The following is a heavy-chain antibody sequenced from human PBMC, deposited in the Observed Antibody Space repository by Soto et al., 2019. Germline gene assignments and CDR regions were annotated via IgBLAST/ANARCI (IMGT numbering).Heavy chain of an antibody. CDR2: IYYSGST. D-gene: IGHD3-10*01. Sequence: SETLSLTCIVSGDSISSGGYYWSWIRQSPGKGLEWIGSIYYSGSTYYSPSLKSRVTILVDTSKNHFSLKLRSVTAADTAVYYCARGFPAGVNWFDTWGQGTLVTVSS. CDR1: GDSISSGGYY. J-gene: IGHJ5*02. V-gene: IGHV4-31*03. CDR3: ARGFPAGVNWFDT.